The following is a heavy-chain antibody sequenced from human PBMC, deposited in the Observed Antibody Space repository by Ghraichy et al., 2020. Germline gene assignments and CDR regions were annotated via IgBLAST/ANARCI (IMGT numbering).Heavy chain of an antibody. D-gene: IGHD6-6*01. CDR1: GYSFTSYW. Sequence: GESLNISCKGSGYSFTSYWIGWVRQMPGKGLEWMGFIYPGDSDTRYSPSFQGQVTISADKSISTAYLQWSSLKASDTAMYYCARHRGSSSPPPHFDYWGQGTLVTVSS. V-gene: IGHV5-51*01. CDR3: ARHRGSSSPPPHFDY. J-gene: IGHJ4*02. CDR2: IYPGDSDT.